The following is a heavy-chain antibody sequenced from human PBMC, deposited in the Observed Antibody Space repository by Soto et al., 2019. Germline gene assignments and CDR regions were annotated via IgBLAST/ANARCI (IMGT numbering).Heavy chain of an antibody. CDR2: IWYDGSNK. CDR1: GFTFSSYG. J-gene: IGHJ6*02. CDR3: ARGFYYYGSGSYYYGMDV. Sequence: QVQLVESGGGVVQPGRSLRLSCAASGFTFSSYGMHWVRQAPGKGLEWVAVIWYDGSNKYYADSVKGRFTISRDNSKNKLYRQMNSLRAEDTAVYYCARGFYYYGSGSYYYGMDVWGQGTTVTVSS. V-gene: IGHV3-33*01. D-gene: IGHD3-10*01.